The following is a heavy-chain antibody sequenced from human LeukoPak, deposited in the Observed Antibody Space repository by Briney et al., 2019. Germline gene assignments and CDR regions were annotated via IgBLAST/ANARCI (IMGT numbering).Heavy chain of an antibody. CDR1: DGSINSYY. V-gene: IGHV4-59*01. D-gene: IGHD3-3*01. Sequence: SETLSLTCSVSDGSINSYYWNWIRQPPGKGLEWIGYIYYSGSTNYNPSLKSRVTISVDTSKNQFSLKLSSVTAADTAVYYCARSRYYDFWSGHPNWFDPWGQGTLVTVSS. J-gene: IGHJ5*02. CDR3: ARSRYYDFWSGHPNWFDP. CDR2: IYYSGST.